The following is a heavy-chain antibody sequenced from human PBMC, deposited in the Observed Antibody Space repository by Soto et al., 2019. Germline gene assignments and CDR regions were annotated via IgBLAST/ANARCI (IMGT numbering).Heavy chain of an antibody. CDR2: ISGSGGYI. J-gene: IGHJ4*02. CDR1: GFHFSRHG. V-gene: IGHV3-23*01. Sequence: GFLRPPLAAPGFHFSRHGHSRGRQAPGKGLEWVSSISGSGGYIYYAESVKGRFTISRDTSKNTLYLQMNSLRDEDTAFYYCAKEGHYYDNRGNDYWGQGTLVTVSS. CDR3: AKEGHYYDNRGNDY. D-gene: IGHD3-22*01.